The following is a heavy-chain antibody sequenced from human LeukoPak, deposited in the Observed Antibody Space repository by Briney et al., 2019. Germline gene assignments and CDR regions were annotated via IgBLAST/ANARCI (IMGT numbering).Heavy chain of an antibody. CDR1: GFAFNNYP. D-gene: IGHD1-26*01. CDR3: ARDQGLRSYYGEYFDL. J-gene: IGHJ2*01. V-gene: IGHV3-30-3*01. CDR2: ISYDGINK. Sequence: GGSLKLSCAASGFAFNNYPMHWVRQAPGKGLDWVAIISYDGINKDYADSVRGRFTISRDNSRNTLYLQMNSLRTVDTATYYCARDQGLRSYYGEYFDLWGLGTLVTVSS.